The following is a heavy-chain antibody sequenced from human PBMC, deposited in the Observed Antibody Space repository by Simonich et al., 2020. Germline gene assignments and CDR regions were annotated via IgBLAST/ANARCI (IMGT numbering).Heavy chain of an antibody. J-gene: IGHJ6*03. CDR3: ARARTGDYYYYVDV. D-gene: IGHD7-27*01. V-gene: IGHV4-59*12. Sequence: QVQLQESGPGLVKPSETLSLTCTVSGGSISSYYWSWIRQPPGKGLEWIGYIYYSGSTNYNPSLKSRVTISVDTSKNQVSLKLSSVTAADTAVYYCARARTGDYYYYVDVWGKGTTVTVSS. CDR2: IYYSGST. CDR1: GGSISSYY.